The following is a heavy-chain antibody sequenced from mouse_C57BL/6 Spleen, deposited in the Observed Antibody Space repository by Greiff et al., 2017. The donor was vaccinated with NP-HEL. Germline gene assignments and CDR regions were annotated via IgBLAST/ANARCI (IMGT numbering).Heavy chain of an antibody. V-gene: IGHV5-17*01. CDR3: ARSRTGDFDY. J-gene: IGHJ2*01. CDR2: ISSGSSTI. D-gene: IGHD4-1*01. CDR1: GFTFSDYG. Sequence: EVKLMESGGGLVKPGGSLKLSCAASGFTFSDYGMHWVRQAPEKGLEWVAYISSGSSTIYYADTVKGRFTISRDNAKNTLFLQMTSLRSEDTAMYYCARSRTGDFDYWGQGTTLTVSS.